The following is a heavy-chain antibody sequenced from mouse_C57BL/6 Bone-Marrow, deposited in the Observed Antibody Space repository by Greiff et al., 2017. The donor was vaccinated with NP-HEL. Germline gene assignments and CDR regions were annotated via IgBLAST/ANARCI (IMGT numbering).Heavy chain of an antibody. CDR3: ARPHDFPYAMDY. V-gene: IGHV1-76*01. J-gene: IGHJ4*01. Sequence: QVQLQQSGAELVRPGASVKLSCKASGYTFTDYYINWVKQRPGQGLEWIARIYPGSGNTYYNEKFKGTATLTAEKSSSTAYMQLSSLTSEDSAVYFCARPHDFPYAMDYWGQGTSVTVSS. CDR1: GYTFTDYY. CDR2: IYPGSGNT. D-gene: IGHD2-4*01.